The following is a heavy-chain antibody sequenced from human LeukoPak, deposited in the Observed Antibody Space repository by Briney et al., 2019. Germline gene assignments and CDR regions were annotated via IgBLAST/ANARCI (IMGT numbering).Heavy chain of an antibody. CDR2: IHTSGST. J-gene: IGHJ4*02. CDR1: GGSISSGSYY. D-gene: IGHD3-10*01. Sequence: PSETLSLTCTVSGGSISSGSYYWSWIRQPAGKGLEWIGRIHTSGSTNYNPSLKSRVTISVDTSKNQFSLKLSSVTAADTAVYYCGSLHQVRELTVFDYWGQGTLVTVSS. CDR3: GSLHQVRELTVFDY. V-gene: IGHV4-61*02.